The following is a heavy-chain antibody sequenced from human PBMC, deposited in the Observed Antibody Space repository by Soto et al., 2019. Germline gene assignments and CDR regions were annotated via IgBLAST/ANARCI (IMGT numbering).Heavy chain of an antibody. V-gene: IGHV3-66*01. Sequence: EVQLVESGGGLVQPGGSLRLSCAASGFTVSSNYMSWVRQAPGKGLEWVSVIYSGGSTYYADSVKGRFTISRDNSXXTLYLQMNSPSVEDTAVYYCARASNDYGDYGVFDYWGQGTLVTVSS. D-gene: IGHD4-17*01. J-gene: IGHJ4*02. CDR1: GFTVSSNY. CDR3: ARASNDYGDYGVFDY. CDR2: IYSGGST.